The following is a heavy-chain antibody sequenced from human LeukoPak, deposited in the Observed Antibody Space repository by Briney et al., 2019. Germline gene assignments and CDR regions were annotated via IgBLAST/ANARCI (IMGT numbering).Heavy chain of an antibody. CDR3: ARAPLTTYPW. V-gene: IGHV1-3*01. D-gene: IGHD2/OR15-2a*01. CDR2: INVVNGNT. J-gene: IGHJ4*02. Sequence: ASVKVSCKTSGYDFTSYAMHWVRQAPGQRLEWMGWINVVNGNTKLSQKFQERVIITSDTSASTAYMEMSSLRFDDTAVYYCARAPLTTYPWGGQGTLVTVSS. CDR1: GYDFTSYA.